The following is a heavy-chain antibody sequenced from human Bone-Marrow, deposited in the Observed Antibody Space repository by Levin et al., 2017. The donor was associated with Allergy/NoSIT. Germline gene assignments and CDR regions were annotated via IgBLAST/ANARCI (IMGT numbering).Heavy chain of an antibody. CDR1: GFTFSNYA. Sequence: GESLKISCAASGFTFSNYAMHWVRQAPGKGLEWVAVISYGGSNKYYVDSVKGRFTISRDNPKNTLYLQMNSLRTEDTAVYYCARGWCTNGVCYVFDYWGQGTLVTVSS. D-gene: IGHD2-8*01. CDR3: ARGWCTNGVCYVFDY. CDR2: ISYGGSNK. J-gene: IGHJ4*02. V-gene: IGHV3-30-3*01.